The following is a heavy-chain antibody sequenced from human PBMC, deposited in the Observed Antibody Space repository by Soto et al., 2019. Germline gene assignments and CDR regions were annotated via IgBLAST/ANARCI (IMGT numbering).Heavy chain of an antibody. D-gene: IGHD3-16*01. CDR2: IYADGAT. V-gene: IGHV3-53*02. CDR3: ARDDSFLGAPFHY. J-gene: IGHJ4*02. Sequence: VELVETGGGLIQPGGSLRLSCAASGFTVSSSSMSWVRQAPGKGLEWVSLIYADGATYYGDSVKGRFTISRDTSKNTLSLQMTSLRADDTAVYYCARDDSFLGAPFHYWGQGTLVTVSS. CDR1: GFTVSSSS.